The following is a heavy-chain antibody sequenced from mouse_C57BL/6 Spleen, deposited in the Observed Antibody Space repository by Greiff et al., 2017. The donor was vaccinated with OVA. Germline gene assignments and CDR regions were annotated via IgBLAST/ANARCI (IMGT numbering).Heavy chain of an antibody. D-gene: IGHD2-4*01. CDR1: GFSLTSYG. CDR3: AIIYYDDDWFAY. J-gene: IGHJ3*01. CDR2: IWGGGST. Sequence: VNVVESGPGLVAPSQSLSITCTVSGFSLTSYGVDWVRQPPGKGLEWLGVIWGGGSTNYNSALMSSLSISKDNSKSQVFLKSNRLQTDDTAMYDCAIIYYDDDWFAYWGQGTLVTVSA. V-gene: IGHV2-9*01.